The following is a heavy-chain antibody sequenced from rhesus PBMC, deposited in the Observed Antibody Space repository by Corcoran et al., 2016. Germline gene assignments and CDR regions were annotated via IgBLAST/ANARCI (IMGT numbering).Heavy chain of an antibody. CDR3: ARGIAGTTSLYIDL. CDR1: GGPISSGYNY. CDR2: TTYTGTT. D-gene: IGHD1-20*01. V-gene: IGHV4-122*02. J-gene: IGHJ2*01. Sequence: QVQLQESGPGLVKPSETLSLTCAVSGGPISSGYNYWSWIRPPPGKGLEWIGYTTYTGTTNYDPSLKSRVNFSRDTSKNQFSLKLSAVTAADTAVYYCARGIAGTTSLYIDLWGPGTPITISS.